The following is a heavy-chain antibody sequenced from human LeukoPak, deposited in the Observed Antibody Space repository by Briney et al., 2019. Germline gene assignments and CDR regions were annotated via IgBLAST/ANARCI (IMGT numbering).Heavy chain of an antibody. CDR3: ATRRRSQGY. Sequence: SETLSLTCAVYGGSFSGYYWSWIRQPPGKGLEWIGEINHSGSTNYNPSLKSRVTISVDTSKNQFSLKLSSVTAADTAVYYCATRRRSQGYWGQGTLVTVSS. CDR2: INHSGST. CDR1: GGSFSGYY. V-gene: IGHV4-34*01. J-gene: IGHJ4*02.